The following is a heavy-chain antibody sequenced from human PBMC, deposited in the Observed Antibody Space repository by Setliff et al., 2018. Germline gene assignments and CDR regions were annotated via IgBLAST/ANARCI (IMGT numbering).Heavy chain of an antibody. CDR2: IYHSGST. Sequence: SETLSLTCAVSGYSISSGYYWGWIRQPPGKGLEWIGRIYHSGSTYYNPSLKSRVTISVDTSKNQFSLKLSSVTAADTAVYYCARRLSGLRGFGYWGQGTLVTVSS. D-gene: IGHD5-12*01. CDR1: GYSISSGYY. J-gene: IGHJ4*02. V-gene: IGHV4-38-2*01. CDR3: ARRLSGLRGFGY.